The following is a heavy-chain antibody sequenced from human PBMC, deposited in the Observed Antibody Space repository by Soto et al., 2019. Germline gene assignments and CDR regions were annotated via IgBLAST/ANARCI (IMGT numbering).Heavy chain of an antibody. CDR1: GFSLSTSGVG. J-gene: IGHJ2*01. CDR3: AHSRRSSADPYWYFDL. CDR2: IYWDDDK. Sequence: QITLKESGPTLVKPTQTLTLTCTFSGFSLSTSGVGVGWIRQPPGKALEWLALIYWDDDKRYSPSLKSRLTTTKDPSKNQVVLTMTNMDPVDTATYYCAHSRRSSADPYWYFDLWGRGTLVTVSS. D-gene: IGHD3-22*01. V-gene: IGHV2-5*02.